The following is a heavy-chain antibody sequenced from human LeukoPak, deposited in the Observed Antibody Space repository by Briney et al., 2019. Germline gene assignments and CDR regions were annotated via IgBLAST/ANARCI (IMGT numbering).Heavy chain of an antibody. Sequence: SETLSLTCTVSGGSISSYYWSWIRQPPGNGLEYIGYIYYSGSTNYNPSLKSRVTISVDTSKNQFSLKLSSVTAADTAVYYCARQGYWSGYFVFDHWGQGTLVTVSS. CDR1: GGSISSYY. CDR3: ARQGYWSGYFVFDH. V-gene: IGHV4-59*08. J-gene: IGHJ4*02. D-gene: IGHD3-3*01. CDR2: IYYSGST.